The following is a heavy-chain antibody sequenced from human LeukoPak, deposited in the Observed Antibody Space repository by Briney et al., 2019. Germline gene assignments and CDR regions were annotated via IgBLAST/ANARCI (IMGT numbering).Heavy chain of an antibody. J-gene: IGHJ4*02. D-gene: IGHD1-26*01. CDR2: IYHSGST. CDR1: GGSIRSGTDY. V-gene: IGHV4-30-2*01. CDR3: ARGRKRHSEIFDY. Sequence: PSETLSLTCTVSGGSIRSGTDYWSWIRQPAGKGLEWIGYIYHSGSTYYNPSLKSRVTISVDRSKNQFSLKLSSVTAADTAVYYCARGRKRHSEIFDYWGQGTLVTVSS.